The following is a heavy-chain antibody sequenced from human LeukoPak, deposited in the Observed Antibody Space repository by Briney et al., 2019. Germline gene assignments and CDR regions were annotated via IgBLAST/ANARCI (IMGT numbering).Heavy chain of an antibody. CDR2: IIPILGIA. CDR1: GGTYSSYA. D-gene: IGHD5-18*01. Sequence: SVKVSCKAAGGTYSSYAISWVRQAPRQGLEWMGRIIPILGIANYAQKFHVRVTITADKSTSTAYMELSSLRSEDTAVYYCAVPTWIQLWLRGAPSYFDYWGQGTLVTVSS. J-gene: IGHJ4*02. V-gene: IGHV1-69*04. CDR3: AVPTWIQLWLRGAPSYFDY.